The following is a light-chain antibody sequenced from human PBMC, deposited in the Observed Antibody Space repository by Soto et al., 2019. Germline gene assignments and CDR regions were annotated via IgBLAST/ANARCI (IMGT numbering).Light chain of an antibody. CDR2: SAS. CDR3: QQYYKLPWT. Sequence: EIVMTQSPATLSVYPGETATLSCRASQRVGINLAWYQQKPGQAPRLLIYSASTRASGIPDRFSGSGSGTEFTLTISSLQSEDFAVYCCQQYYKLPWTFGQGTKVDIK. CDR1: QRVGIN. V-gene: IGKV3-15*01. J-gene: IGKJ1*01.